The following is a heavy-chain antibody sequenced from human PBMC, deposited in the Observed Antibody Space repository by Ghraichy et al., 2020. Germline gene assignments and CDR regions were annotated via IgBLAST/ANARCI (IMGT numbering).Heavy chain of an antibody. J-gene: IGHJ6*02. Sequence: GGSLRLSCAASGFTFSSYAMHWVRQAPGKGLEWVAVISYDGSNKYYADSVKGRFTISRDNSKNTLYLQMNSLRAEDTAVYYCARASGVRGGNSYYYYGMDVWGQGTTVTVSS. CDR3: ARASGVRGGNSYYYYGMDV. CDR2: ISYDGSNK. D-gene: IGHD4-23*01. V-gene: IGHV3-30-3*01. CDR1: GFTFSSYA.